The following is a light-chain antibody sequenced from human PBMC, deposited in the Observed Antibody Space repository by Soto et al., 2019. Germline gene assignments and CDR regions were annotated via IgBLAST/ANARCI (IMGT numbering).Light chain of an antibody. J-gene: IGKJ1*01. CDR2: DVS. CDR3: QQYNIYPWT. CDR1: QSISNW. V-gene: IGKV1-5*01. Sequence: DIQMTQSPSTLSASVGDRVTITCRASQSISNWLAWYQQKPGKAPKLLIYDVSRLESGVPSRFSGSRSGTEFIITISSLQPDDFATYYCQQYNIYPWTFGQGTQVEIK.